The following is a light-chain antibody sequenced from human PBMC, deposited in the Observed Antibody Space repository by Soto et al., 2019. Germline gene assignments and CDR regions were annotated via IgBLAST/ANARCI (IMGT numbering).Light chain of an antibody. J-gene: IGKJ1*01. CDR1: QGIRDD. V-gene: IGKV1-6*01. CDR2: SAS. CDR3: LQDYKYPWT. Sequence: AIQMTQSPSSLSASVGDRVTITCRASQGIRDDLGWYQQKPGKAPKLLIYSASSLQSGVPSRFSGSGSGTDFTLTISSLQPEDFATYYCLQDYKYPWTFGQGTKVDIK.